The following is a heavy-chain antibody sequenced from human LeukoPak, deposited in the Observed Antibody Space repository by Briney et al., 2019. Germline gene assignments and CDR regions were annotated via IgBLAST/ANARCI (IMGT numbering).Heavy chain of an antibody. CDR1: GGSINSGGYY. CDR3: ARRLGAEHIVVVTAPGAFDI. V-gene: IGHV4-31*03. D-gene: IGHD2-21*02. J-gene: IGHJ3*02. CDR2: IYYSGST. Sequence: SQTLSLTCTVSGGSINSGGYYWNWVRQHPGKGLEWIAYIYYSGSTYYNPSLKSRVTISVDTSKNQFSLKLSSVTAADTAVYYCARRLGAEHIVVVTAPGAFDIWGQGTMVTVSS.